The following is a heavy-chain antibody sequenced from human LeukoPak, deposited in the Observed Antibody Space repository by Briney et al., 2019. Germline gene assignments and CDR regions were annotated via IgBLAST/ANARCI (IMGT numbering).Heavy chain of an antibody. CDR2: INPNSGGT. Sequence: GASVKVSCKASGYTFTSYGISWVRQAPGQGLEWMGWINPNSGGTNYAQKFQGRVTMTRDTSISTAYMELSRLRSDDTAVYYCARSRRIAAAIETKNWFDPWGQGTLVTVSS. V-gene: IGHV1-2*02. D-gene: IGHD6-13*01. CDR3: ARSRRIAAAIETKNWFDP. CDR1: GYTFTSYG. J-gene: IGHJ5*02.